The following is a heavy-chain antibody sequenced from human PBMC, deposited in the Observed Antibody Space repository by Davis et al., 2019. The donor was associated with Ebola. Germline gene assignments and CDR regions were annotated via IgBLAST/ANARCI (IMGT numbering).Heavy chain of an antibody. V-gene: IGHV3-30-3*01. Sequence: GESLKISCAASGFTFSSYAMHWVRQAPGKGLEWVAVISYDGSNKYYADSVKSRFTISRDNSKNTLYLQMNSLRAEDTAVYYCAREMGIAVSWGQGTLVTVSS. CDR3: AREMGIAVS. J-gene: IGHJ4*02. CDR1: GFTFSSYA. D-gene: IGHD6-19*01. CDR2: ISYDGSNK.